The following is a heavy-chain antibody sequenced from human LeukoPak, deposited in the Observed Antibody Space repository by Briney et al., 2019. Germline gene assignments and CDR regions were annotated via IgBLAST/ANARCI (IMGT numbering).Heavy chain of an antibody. CDR3: AREQGSGSSREGKYAPHGLDV. V-gene: IGHV3-53*01. CDR1: GLIVSRNY. CDR2: IYSGGST. J-gene: IGHJ6*02. Sequence: GGSLRLSCAVSGLIVSRNYMTWVRQAPGKGLEWVSVIYSGGSTYYADSVKGRFTISRDNSKDTLYLQMNSLRVEDTAIYYCAREQGSGSSREGKYAPHGLDVWGQGTTVTVSS. D-gene: IGHD3-10*01.